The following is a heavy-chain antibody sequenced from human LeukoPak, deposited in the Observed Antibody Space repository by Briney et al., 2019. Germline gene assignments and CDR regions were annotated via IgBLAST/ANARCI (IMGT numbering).Heavy chain of an antibody. D-gene: IGHD6-13*01. CDR2: IYYSGST. J-gene: IGHJ5*02. V-gene: IGHV4-59*08. CDR3: ARHRIANNWFDP. Sequence: SETLSLTCTVSGGSIGSYYWSWIRQPPGKGLEWIGYIYYSGSTNYNPSLKSRVTISVDTSKNQFSLKLSSVTAADTAVYYCARHRIANNWFDPWGQGTLVTVSS. CDR1: GGSIGSYY.